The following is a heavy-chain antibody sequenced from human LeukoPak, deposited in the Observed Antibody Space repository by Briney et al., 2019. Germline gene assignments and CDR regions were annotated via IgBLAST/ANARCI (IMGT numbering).Heavy chain of an antibody. J-gene: IGHJ1*01. CDR3: ARAIRSGTFYLAF. CDR1: AFTFSDYF. Sequence: GGSLRLSCAASAFTFSDYFMSWVRQAPGRGLEWVSYISTSNDTIYYADSVKGRFTISRDNAKNSLYLQMNSLRDEDTAVYYCARAIRSGTFYLAFWGQGTLVTVSS. V-gene: IGHV3-48*02. D-gene: IGHD3-10*01. CDR2: ISTSNDTI.